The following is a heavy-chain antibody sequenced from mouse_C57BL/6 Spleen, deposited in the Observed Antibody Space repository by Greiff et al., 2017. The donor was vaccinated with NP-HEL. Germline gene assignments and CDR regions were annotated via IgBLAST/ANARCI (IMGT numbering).Heavy chain of an antibody. Sequence: VQLQQSGAELVRPGPSVKVSCKASGYAFTNYLIEWVKQRPGQGLEWIGVINPGSGGTNYNEKFKGKATLTADKSSSTAYMQLSSLTSEDSAVYFCARGGTTVVAHWYFDVWGTGTTVTVSS. CDR3: ARGGTTVVAHWYFDV. CDR1: GYAFTNYL. V-gene: IGHV1-54*01. CDR2: INPGSGGT. J-gene: IGHJ1*03. D-gene: IGHD1-1*01.